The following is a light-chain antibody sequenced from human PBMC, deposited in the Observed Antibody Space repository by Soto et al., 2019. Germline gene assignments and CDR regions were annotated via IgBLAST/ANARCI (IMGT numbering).Light chain of an antibody. J-gene: IGKJ1*01. CDR1: QGISSY. V-gene: IGKV1-NL1*01. CDR2: GAS. CDR3: QHYGTSTGGT. Sequence: DIQMTQSPSTLSASVGYSVTITCRSSQGISSYLAWYQQKPGKAPKLLIYGASRRATGIPDRFSGRGSGTDFTLTISRLEPEDSAVYYCQHYGTSTGGTFGQGTKVDIK.